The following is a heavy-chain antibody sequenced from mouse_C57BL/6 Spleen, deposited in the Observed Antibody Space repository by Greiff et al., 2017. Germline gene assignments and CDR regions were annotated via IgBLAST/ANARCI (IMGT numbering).Heavy chain of an antibody. J-gene: IGHJ4*01. D-gene: IGHD1-1*01. V-gene: IGHV1-55*01. CDR2: IYPGSGST. Sequence: QVQLQQPGAELVKPGASVKMSCKASGYTFTSYWITWVKQRPGQGLEWIGDIYPGSGSTNYNEKFKSKATLTVDTSSSTAYMQLSRLTSEDSAVYDCASDITTVVPPAMDYWGQGTSVTVSS. CDR3: ASDITTVVPPAMDY. CDR1: GYTFTSYW.